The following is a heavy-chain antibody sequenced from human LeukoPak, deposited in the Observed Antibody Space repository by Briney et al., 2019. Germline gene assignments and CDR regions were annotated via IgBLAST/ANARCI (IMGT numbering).Heavy chain of an antibody. Sequence: GGSLRLSTAAHAFPVGPNYLTRVRQAPGKGLEWVSFISGGGLTYFADSVKGRFTISRDSAKNTLYLQMNSLRAEYTAMYYCVRDHYFLMDSWGQGALVTVSS. CDR2: ISGGGLT. V-gene: IGHV3-53*01. J-gene: IGHJ4*02. CDR1: AFPVGPNY. D-gene: IGHD2/OR15-2a*01. CDR3: VRDHYFLMDS.